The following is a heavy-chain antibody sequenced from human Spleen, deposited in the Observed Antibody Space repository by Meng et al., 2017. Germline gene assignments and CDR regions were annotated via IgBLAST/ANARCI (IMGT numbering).Heavy chain of an antibody. J-gene: IGHJ4*02. CDR1: GGSISSYY. V-gene: IGHV4-59*08. Sequence: QVQLQESGPGLVRPSETLSLTCTGSGGSISSYYWSWIRRPPGKGLEWIGYIYYSGSTNYNPSLKSRVTISVDTSKNQFSLKLSSLTAADTAVYYCARGGWSLDFWGQGTLVTVSS. CDR3: ARGGWSLDF. CDR2: IYYSGST. D-gene: IGHD6-19*01.